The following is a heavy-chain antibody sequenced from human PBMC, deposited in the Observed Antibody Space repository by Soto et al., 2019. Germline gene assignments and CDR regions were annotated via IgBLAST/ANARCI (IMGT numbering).Heavy chain of an antibody. Sequence: SETLSLTCTVSGGSISSYYWSWIRQPPGKGLEWIGYIYYSGSTNYNPSLKSRVTISVDTSKNQFSLKLSLVTAADTAVYYCARLHFPYSSGWYDSYFDYWGQGTLVTVSS. D-gene: IGHD6-19*01. J-gene: IGHJ4*02. CDR2: IYYSGST. CDR1: GGSISSYY. CDR3: ARLHFPYSSGWYDSYFDY. V-gene: IGHV4-59*08.